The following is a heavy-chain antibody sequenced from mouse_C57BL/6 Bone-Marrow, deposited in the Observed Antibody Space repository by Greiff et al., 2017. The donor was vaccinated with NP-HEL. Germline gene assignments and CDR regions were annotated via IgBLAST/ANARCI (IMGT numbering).Heavy chain of an antibody. D-gene: IGHD2-4*01. J-gene: IGHJ3*01. CDR3: AREGIYYDYAWFAY. CDR2: IYPRRGNT. V-gene: IGHV1-81*01. CDR1: GYTFTSYG. Sequence: VQLQQSGAELARPGASVKLSCKASGYTFTSYGISWVKQRTGQGLEWIGEIYPRRGNTYYNEKFKGKATLTADKSSSTAYMELRSLTSEDSAVYFCAREGIYYDYAWFAYWGQGTLVTVSA.